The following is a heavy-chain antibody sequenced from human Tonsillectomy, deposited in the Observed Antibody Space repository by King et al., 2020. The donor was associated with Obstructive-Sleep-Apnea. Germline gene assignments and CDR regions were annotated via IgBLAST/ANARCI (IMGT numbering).Heavy chain of an antibody. D-gene: IGHD3-22*01. Sequence: EVQLQESGGGLAQPGGSLRLSCAASGFTFTSYAMSWVRQAPGKGLEWVSTITENGGSTYYADSVKGRFTISRDNYKNTLYLQMNSLRSEDTAVYFCAKDGGGVPYYYDRSGYDGKYFQHWGQGTLVTVSS. CDR3: AKDGGGVPYYYDRSGYDGKYFQH. J-gene: IGHJ1*01. CDR2: ITENGGST. V-gene: IGHV3-23*01. CDR1: GFTFTSYA.